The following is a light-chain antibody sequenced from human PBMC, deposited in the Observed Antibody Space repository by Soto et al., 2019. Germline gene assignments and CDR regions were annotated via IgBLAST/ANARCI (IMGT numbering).Light chain of an antibody. J-gene: IGLJ1*01. V-gene: IGLV2-8*01. CDR1: SSDVGGYSF. CDR3: SSHAGSYNPFV. Sequence: QSALTQPPSASGSPGQSVTISCTGTSSDVGGYSFVSWYQQHPGKAHKVLIYDVNKRPSGVPDRFSGSKSGNRASLTVSGLQADDEADYYCSSHAGSYNPFVFGPGTKVTVL. CDR2: DVN.